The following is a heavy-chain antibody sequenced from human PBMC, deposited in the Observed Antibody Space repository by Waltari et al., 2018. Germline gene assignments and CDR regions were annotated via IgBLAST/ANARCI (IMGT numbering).Heavy chain of an antibody. CDR3: AGSDSSGFIFDY. D-gene: IGHD3-22*01. CDR2: IKPNSGGT. V-gene: IGHV1-2*02. J-gene: IGHJ4*02. CDR1: GYTFTGYD. Sequence: QVQLVQSGAEVKKPGASVKVSCRASGYTFTGYDIHWVRQAPGQGLEWMGSIKPNSGGTNFAPKFPGRVTMTSGTSISTAFMELSSLRSDDTAVYYCAGSDSSGFIFDYWGRGSLVTVSS.